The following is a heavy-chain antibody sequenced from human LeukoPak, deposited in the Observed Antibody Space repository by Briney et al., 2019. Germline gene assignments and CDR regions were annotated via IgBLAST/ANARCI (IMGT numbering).Heavy chain of an antibody. CDR1: GYSISSGYY. J-gene: IGHJ4*02. CDR2: IYHSGST. D-gene: IGHD3-3*01. Sequence: PSETLSLTCAVSGYSISSGYYWGWIRQPPGKGLEWIGSIYHSGSTYYHPSLKSRVTISVDTSKNQFSLKLSSVTAADTAVYYCARVPWSGYYNYFDYWGQGTLVTVSS. V-gene: IGHV4-38-2*01. CDR3: ARVPWSGYYNYFDY.